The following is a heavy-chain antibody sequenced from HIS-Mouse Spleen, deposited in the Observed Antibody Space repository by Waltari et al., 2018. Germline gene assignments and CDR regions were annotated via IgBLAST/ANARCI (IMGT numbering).Heavy chain of an antibody. CDR3: ARDLELDAFDI. D-gene: IGHD1-1*01. V-gene: IGHV3-74*01. CDR2: INSDVGST. CDR1: GFTFSSYW. Sequence: EVQLVESGGGLVQPGGSLRLSCAASGFTFSSYWMHWVRQAPGKGLVWYSRINSDVGSTRYADSVKVRFTISRDNAKNTLYLQMNSLRAEDTTVYYCARDLELDAFDIWGQGTMVTVSS. J-gene: IGHJ3*02.